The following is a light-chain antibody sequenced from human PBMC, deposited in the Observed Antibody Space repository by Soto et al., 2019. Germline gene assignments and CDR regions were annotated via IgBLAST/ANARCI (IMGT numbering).Light chain of an antibody. CDR2: EVT. V-gene: IGLV2-14*01. CDR3: ASDXSSRTLV. CDR1: SSDVCGHSY. J-gene: IGLJ1*01. Sequence: QSVLTQPASVSGSPVQSITFSCTGTSSDVCGHSYFSWYQQRPGKAPRLMIYEVTKRPSGISNRFSASKSGNTASLTISGLQAEDEADYYCASDXSSRTLVLGTGXKXT.